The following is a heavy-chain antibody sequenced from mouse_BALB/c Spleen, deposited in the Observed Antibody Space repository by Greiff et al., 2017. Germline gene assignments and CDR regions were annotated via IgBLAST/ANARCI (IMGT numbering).Heavy chain of an antibody. V-gene: IGHV5-9-4*01. CDR3: ASPFSGYVRFAY. J-gene: IGHJ3*01. CDR1: GFTFSSYA. D-gene: IGHD3-1*01. Sequence: EVKLVESGGGLVKPGGSLKLSCAASGFTFSSYAMSWVRQSPEKRLEWVAEISSGGSYTYYPDTVTGRFTISRDNAKNTLYLEMSSLRSEDTAMYYCASPFSGYVRFAYWGQGTLVTVSA. CDR2: ISSGGSYT.